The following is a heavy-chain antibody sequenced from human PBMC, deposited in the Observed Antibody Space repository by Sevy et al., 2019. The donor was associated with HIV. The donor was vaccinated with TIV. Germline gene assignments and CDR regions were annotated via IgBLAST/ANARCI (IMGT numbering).Heavy chain of an antibody. CDR1: GFTFSSYG. J-gene: IGHJ4*02. CDR2: ISYDRSNK. V-gene: IGHV3-30*18. Sequence: GGSPRLSCAASGFTFSSYGMHWVRQAPGKGLEWVAVISYDRSNKYYADSVKGRFTISRNNSKNTLYLQMNSLRAEDTAVYYCAKERRIAAAGGFDYWGQGTLVTVSS. D-gene: IGHD6-13*01. CDR3: AKERRIAAAGGFDY.